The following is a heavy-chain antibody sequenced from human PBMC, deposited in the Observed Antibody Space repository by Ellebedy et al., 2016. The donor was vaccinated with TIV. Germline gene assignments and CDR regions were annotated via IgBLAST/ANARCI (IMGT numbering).Heavy chain of an antibody. V-gene: IGHV3-13*01. J-gene: IGHJ3*02. D-gene: IGHD3-10*01. CDR1: GFTFSNYD. CDR3: ARGYYYGSGYDAFDI. Sequence: GESLKISCAASGFTFSNYDMHWVRQATGKGLEWVSAIGTAGDTYYPGSVKGRFTLSRENAKNSLYLQMHNLRAGDTAMYYCARGYYYGSGYDAFDIWGQGTMVTVSS. CDR2: IGTAGDT.